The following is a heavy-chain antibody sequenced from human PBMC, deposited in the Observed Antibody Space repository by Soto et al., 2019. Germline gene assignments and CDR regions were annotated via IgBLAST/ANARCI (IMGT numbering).Heavy chain of an antibody. J-gene: IGHJ3*02. Sequence: GGSLRLSCAASGFTFSSYAMSWVRQAPGKGLEWVSAISGSGGTTYYADSVKGRFTISRDNAKNTLYLQMNSLRAEDTALYYCASLIAVAGPDAFDIWGQGTMVTVSS. CDR1: GFTFSSYA. D-gene: IGHD6-19*01. CDR2: ISGSGGTT. CDR3: ASLIAVAGPDAFDI. V-gene: IGHV3-23*01.